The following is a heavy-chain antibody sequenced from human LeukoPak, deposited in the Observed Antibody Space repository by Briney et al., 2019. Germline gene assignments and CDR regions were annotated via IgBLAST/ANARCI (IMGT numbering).Heavy chain of an antibody. CDR3: ASFTGEVDY. D-gene: IGHD7-27*01. J-gene: IGHJ4*02. Sequence: PSETLSLTCTVSGGSISSYYWSWIRQPPGKGLEWIGYIYYSGSTNYNPSLKSRVTISVDTSKNQFSLKLSSVTAADTAVYYCASFTGEVDYWGQGTLVTVSS. CDR2: IYYSGST. CDR1: GGSISSYY. V-gene: IGHV4-59*12.